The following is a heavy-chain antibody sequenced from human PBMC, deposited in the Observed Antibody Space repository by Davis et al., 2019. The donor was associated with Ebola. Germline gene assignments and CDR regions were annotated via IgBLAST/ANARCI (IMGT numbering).Heavy chain of an antibody. D-gene: IGHD3-16*01. V-gene: IGHV3-30*04. Sequence: GESLKISCAASGFTFSSYAMHWVRQAPGKGLEWVAVISYDGSNKYYADSVKGRFTISRDNSKNTLSLQMNSLRDEDTAVYYCAKGGRSPLHQIDYWGQGTLVTVSS. CDR1: GFTFSSYA. CDR3: AKGGRSPLHQIDY. CDR2: ISYDGSNK. J-gene: IGHJ4*02.